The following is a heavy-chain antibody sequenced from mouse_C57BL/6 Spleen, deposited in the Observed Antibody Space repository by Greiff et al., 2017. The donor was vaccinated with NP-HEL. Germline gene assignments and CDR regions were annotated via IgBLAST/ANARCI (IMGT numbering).Heavy chain of an antibody. V-gene: IGHV5-17*01. CDR1: GFTFSDYG. CDR2: ISSGSSTI. J-gene: IGHJ2*01. Sequence: EVMLVESGGGLVKPGGSLKLSCAASGFTFSDYGMHWVRQAPEKGLEWVAYISSGSSTIYYADTVKGRFTISRDNAKNTLFLQMTSLRSEDTAMYYCARKRPYYPLYFDYWGQGTTLTVSS. CDR3: ARKRPYYPLYFDY. D-gene: IGHD1-1*01.